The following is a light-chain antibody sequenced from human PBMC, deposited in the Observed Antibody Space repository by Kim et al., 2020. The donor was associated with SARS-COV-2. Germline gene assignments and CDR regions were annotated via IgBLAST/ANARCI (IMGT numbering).Light chain of an antibody. Sequence: NFMLTQPHSVSESPGKTVTISCTSSSGSIASSYVQWYQQRPGSAPTTVIFGDNQRPSAVPDRFSGSIDSSSNSASLTISGLQTEDEADYYCQSYDGSSPHWVFGGGTQLTVL. CDR1: SGSIASSY. V-gene: IGLV6-57*04. J-gene: IGLJ3*02. CDR2: GDN. CDR3: QSYDGSSPHWV.